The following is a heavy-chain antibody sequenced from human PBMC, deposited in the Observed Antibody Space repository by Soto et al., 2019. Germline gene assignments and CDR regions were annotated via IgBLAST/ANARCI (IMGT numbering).Heavy chain of an antibody. Sequence: EVQLVESGGGLVQPGGSLRLSCAASGFTFSSYWMSWVHQAAGKGLEWVANIKQDGSEKYYVDSVKGRFTISRDNAKNSLYLQINSLRAEDTAVYYCARVRDTAMVWWRYYYYGMDVWGQGTTVTVSS. D-gene: IGHD5-18*01. J-gene: IGHJ6*02. CDR3: ARVRDTAMVWWRYYYYGMDV. V-gene: IGHV3-7*01. CDR1: GFTFSSYW. CDR2: IKQDGSEK.